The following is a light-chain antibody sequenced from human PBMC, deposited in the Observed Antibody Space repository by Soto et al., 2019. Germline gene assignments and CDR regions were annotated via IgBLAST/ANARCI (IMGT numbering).Light chain of an antibody. CDR1: QSVSRY. Sequence: EIVLTQTPATLSLSPGERAIVSCRASQSVSRYLAWYQQKPGKAPMLLIYDASNRATGIPARFSGSGSGTDFSRTITSLAPEDFAVYYCQQHSNGHPRVLTFGQGTRLEIK. V-gene: IGKV3-11*01. J-gene: IGKJ5*01. CDR2: DAS. CDR3: QQHSNGHPRVLT.